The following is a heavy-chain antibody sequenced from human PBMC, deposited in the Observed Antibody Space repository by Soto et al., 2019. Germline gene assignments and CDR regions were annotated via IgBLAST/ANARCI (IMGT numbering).Heavy chain of an antibody. Sequence: QVQLQESGPGLVKPSGTLSLTCAVSGGSISSSNWWTWVRQPPRKGLEWIGEIYHDGSTNHNPSLKSRVXXSXDXXKNHFSLNLNSVTAADTAVYYCARGGVVDARYADLWGRGTLVTVSS. CDR2: IYHDGST. J-gene: IGHJ2*01. D-gene: IGHD3-9*01. CDR1: GGSISSSNW. V-gene: IGHV4-4*02. CDR3: ARGGVVDARYADL.